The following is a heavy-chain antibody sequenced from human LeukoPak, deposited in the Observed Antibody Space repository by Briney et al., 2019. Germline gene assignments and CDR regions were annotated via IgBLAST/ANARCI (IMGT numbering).Heavy chain of an antibody. CDR2: IYYSGST. CDR1: GGSMSSYY. V-gene: IGHV4-59*01. Sequence: PSETLSLTCTVSGGSMSSYYWSWIRQPPGKGLEWIGYIYYSGSTNYNASLTNRVTISVDTSKNQFSLKLSSVTAADTAVYYCAREVGYCSGGSCYSYFDYWGQGTLVTVSS. D-gene: IGHD2-15*01. J-gene: IGHJ4*02. CDR3: AREVGYCSGGSCYSYFDY.